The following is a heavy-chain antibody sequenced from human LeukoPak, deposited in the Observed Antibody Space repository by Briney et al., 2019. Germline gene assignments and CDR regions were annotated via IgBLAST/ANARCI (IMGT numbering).Heavy chain of an antibody. CDR3: ARDKMGYYYGSGSPLPDY. D-gene: IGHD3-10*01. Sequence: GASVKVSCKASGGTFSSYAISWVRQAPGQGLEWMGRIIPILGIANYAQKFQGRVTITADKSTSTAYMELSSLRSEDTAVYYCARDKMGYYYGSGSPLPDYWGRGTLVTVSS. CDR1: GGTFSSYA. J-gene: IGHJ4*02. V-gene: IGHV1-69*04. CDR2: IIPILGIA.